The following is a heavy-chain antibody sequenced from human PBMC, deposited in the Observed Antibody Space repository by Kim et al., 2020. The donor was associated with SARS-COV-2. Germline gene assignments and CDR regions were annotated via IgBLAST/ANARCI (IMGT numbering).Heavy chain of an antibody. V-gene: IGHV3-30*18. Sequence: GGSLRLSCAASGFTFSSYGMHWVRQAPGKGLEWVALISYDASNKYYADSVKGRFIISRDNSNNTLYLQMNSLRAEDTAVYYCAKDRSNWDGGDNWRQGSLVTVS. J-gene: IGHJ4*02. CDR3: AKDRSNWDGGDN. CDR2: ISYDASNK. D-gene: IGHD1-1*01. CDR1: GFTFSSYG.